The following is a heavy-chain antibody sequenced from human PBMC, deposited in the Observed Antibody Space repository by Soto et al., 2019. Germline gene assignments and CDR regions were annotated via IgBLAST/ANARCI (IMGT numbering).Heavy chain of an antibody. D-gene: IGHD3-22*01. CDR1: WFTFSSYW. Sequence: VGSLRLSCAASWFTFSSYWMHWVRQVPGKGLMWVSRITSDGSRSIYADSVKGRFTISRDNAKNTLFLQMNSLRAEDTAVYYCARDYDSSGYHSTYWGRGTLVTVSS. V-gene: IGHV3-74*01. J-gene: IGHJ4*02. CDR2: ITSDGSRS. CDR3: ARDYDSSGYHSTY.